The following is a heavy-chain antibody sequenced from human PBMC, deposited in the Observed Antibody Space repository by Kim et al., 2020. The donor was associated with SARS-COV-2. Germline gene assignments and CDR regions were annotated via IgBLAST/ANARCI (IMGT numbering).Heavy chain of an antibody. Sequence: YADSVKGRFTISRDNSRNTLYLQMNNLGAEDTAVYYCATRVAASGWSFDYWGQGTPVAVSS. J-gene: IGHJ4*02. D-gene: IGHD6-25*01. V-gene: IGHV3-23*01. CDR3: ATRVAASGWSFDY.